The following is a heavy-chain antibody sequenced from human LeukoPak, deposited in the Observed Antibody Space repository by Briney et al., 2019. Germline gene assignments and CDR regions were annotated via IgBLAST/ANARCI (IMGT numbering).Heavy chain of an antibody. D-gene: IGHD2-15*01. J-gene: IGHJ5*02. CDR1: GYTFTSYD. CDR3: ARAGGQYCSGGSCYEGDNWFDP. V-gene: IGHV1-8*01. CDR2: MNPNSGNT. Sequence: ASVKVSCKASGYTFTSYDINWVRQATGQGLEWMGWMNPNSGNTGYAQKFQGRVTMTRNTSISTAYMELSSLRSEDTAVYYCARAGGQYCSGGSCYEGDNWFDPWGQGTLVTVSS.